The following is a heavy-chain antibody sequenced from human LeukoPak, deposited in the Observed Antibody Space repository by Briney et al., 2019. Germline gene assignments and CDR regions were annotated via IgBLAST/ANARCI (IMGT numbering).Heavy chain of an antibody. J-gene: IGHJ6*02. Sequence: SETLSLTCAVSGYSISSGYYWGWIRQPPGKGLEWIGSIYHSGSTYYNPSLKSRVTISVDTSKNQFSLKLSSVTAADTAVYYCARVTYQYGMDVWGQGTTVTVSS. CDR3: ARVTYQYGMDV. V-gene: IGHV4-38-2*01. CDR1: GYSISSGYY. D-gene: IGHD2-2*01. CDR2: IYHSGST.